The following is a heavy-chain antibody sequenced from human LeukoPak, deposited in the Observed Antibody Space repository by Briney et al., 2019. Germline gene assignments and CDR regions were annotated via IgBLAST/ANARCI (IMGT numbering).Heavy chain of an antibody. V-gene: IGHV3-9*01. J-gene: IGHJ4*02. CDR2: ISWNSGSI. CDR1: GFTFDDYA. Sequence: GGSLRLSCAASGFTFDDYAMHWVRQAPGKGLEWVSGISWNSGSIGYADSVKGRFTISRDSAKNSLYLQMNSLRAEDTALYYCAKDIGYYDSSGYYWGQGTLVTVSS. D-gene: IGHD3-22*01. CDR3: AKDIGYYDSSGYY.